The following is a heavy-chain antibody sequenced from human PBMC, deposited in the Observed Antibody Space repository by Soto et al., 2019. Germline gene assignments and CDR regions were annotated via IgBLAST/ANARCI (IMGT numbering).Heavy chain of an antibody. CDR1: GFTFSGYS. CDR2: ISSTTTIT. D-gene: IGHD1-26*01. Sequence: EVQLMESGGGLVQPGGSLRLSCAASGFTFSGYSINWVRQAPGRGLEWISYISSTTTITVFAASVKGRFTISRDNAKNSLYLQMNSLRAEDTAVYYCVRGVGDTVARYFDYWGQGDLVTVSS. V-gene: IGHV3-48*01. J-gene: IGHJ4*02. CDR3: VRGVGDTVARYFDY.